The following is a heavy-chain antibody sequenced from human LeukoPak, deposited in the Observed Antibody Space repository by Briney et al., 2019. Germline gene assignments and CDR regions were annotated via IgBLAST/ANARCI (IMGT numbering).Heavy chain of an antibody. D-gene: IGHD2-15*01. CDR3: ASQRGAWGSGYDAFDI. CDR1: GYSFASYW. CDR2: IYPGDSDI. Sequence: GESLKISCKGSGYSFASYWIGWVRQMPGKGLEWMGIIYPGDSDIRYSPSFQGQVTISADKSISTAYLQWSSLKASDTAMYFCASQRGAWGSGYDAFDIWGQGTKVTVSS. J-gene: IGHJ3*02. V-gene: IGHV5-51*01.